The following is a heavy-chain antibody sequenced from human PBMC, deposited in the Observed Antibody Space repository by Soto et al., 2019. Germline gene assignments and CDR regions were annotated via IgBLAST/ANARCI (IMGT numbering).Heavy chain of an antibody. D-gene: IGHD1-1*01. CDR1: GGSISSGGYS. J-gene: IGHJ5*02. CDR3: ASDQLEGNWFDP. V-gene: IGHV4-30-2*01. CDR2: IYHSGST. Sequence: QLQLQESGSGLVRPSQTLSLTCAVSGGSISSGGYSWNWIRQPPGKGLEWIGYIYHSGSTLYNPSLKSRVTISVDQSKNQFSLKLTSVTAADTAVYYWASDQLEGNWFDPWGQGTLVTLSS.